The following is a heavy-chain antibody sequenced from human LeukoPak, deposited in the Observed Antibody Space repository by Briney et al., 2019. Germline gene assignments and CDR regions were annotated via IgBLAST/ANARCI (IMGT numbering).Heavy chain of an antibody. J-gene: IGHJ3*02. CDR1: GGSISSGSYY. Sequence: PSQTLSLTCTVSGGSISSGSYYWSWIRQPAGKGLEWIGRIYTSGSTNYNPSLKSRVTISVDTSKNQFSLKLSSVTAADTAMYYCARQNLMKDAPDIWGQGTMVTVSS. CDR2: IYTSGST. V-gene: IGHV4-61*02. D-gene: IGHD5-24*01. CDR3: ARQNLMKDAPDI.